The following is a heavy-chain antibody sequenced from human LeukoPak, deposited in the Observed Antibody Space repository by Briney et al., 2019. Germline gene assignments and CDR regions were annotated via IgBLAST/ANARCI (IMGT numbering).Heavy chain of an antibody. CDR2: ISGSDNRT. J-gene: IGHJ4*02. CDR3: AKARSAIVAAASNY. Sequence: PGGSLRLSCAASGFTFSNYAMSWVRQAPGKGLEWVSGISGSDNRTYYADSVKGRFTISRDNSRNTLYLQMNSLRAEDTAVYYCAKARSAIVAAASNYWGQGTLVTVSS. V-gene: IGHV3-23*01. D-gene: IGHD6-25*01. CDR1: GFTFSNYA.